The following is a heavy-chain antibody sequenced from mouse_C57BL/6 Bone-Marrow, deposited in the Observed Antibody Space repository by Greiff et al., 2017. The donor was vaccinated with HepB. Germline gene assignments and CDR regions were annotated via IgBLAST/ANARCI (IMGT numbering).Heavy chain of an antibody. CDR3: ARTPLHYYGSSHYFDY. J-gene: IGHJ2*01. V-gene: IGHV3-8*01. D-gene: IGHD1-1*01. Sequence: EVQLVESGPGLAKPSQTLSLTCSVTGYSITSDYWNWIRKFPGNKLEYMGYISYSGSTYYNPSLKSRISITRDTSKNQYYLQLNSVTTEDTATYYCARTPLHYYGSSHYFDYWGQGTTLTVSS. CDR1: GYSITSDY. CDR2: ISYSGST.